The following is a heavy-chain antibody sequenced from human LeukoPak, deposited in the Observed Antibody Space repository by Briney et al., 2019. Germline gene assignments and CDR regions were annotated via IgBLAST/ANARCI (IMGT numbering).Heavy chain of an antibody. CDR1: GDSISSYY. Sequence: SETLSLTCTVSGDSISSYYWSWIRQHPGKGLEWIGYVYYSGSTYYNPSLKSRVTISVDTSKNQFSLKLSSVTAADTAVYYCASTAGGDYYFDYWGQGTLVTVSS. V-gene: IGHV4-59*06. CDR2: VYYSGST. D-gene: IGHD2-21*02. CDR3: ASTAGGDYYFDY. J-gene: IGHJ4*02.